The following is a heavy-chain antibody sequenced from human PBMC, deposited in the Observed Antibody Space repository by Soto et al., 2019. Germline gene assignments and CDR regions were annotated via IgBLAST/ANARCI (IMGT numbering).Heavy chain of an antibody. CDR2: IYTSGST. Sequence: SETLSLTCTVSGGSISSYYWSWIRQPAGKGLEWIGRIYTSGSTNYNPSLKSRVTMSVDTSKNQFSLKLSSVTAADTAVYYCHGGSDYDFWSGYSNEYYYYGMDVWGQGTTVTVSS. CDR1: GGSISSYY. D-gene: IGHD3-3*01. J-gene: IGHJ6*02. V-gene: IGHV4-4*07. CDR3: HGGSDYDFWSGYSNEYYYYGMDV.